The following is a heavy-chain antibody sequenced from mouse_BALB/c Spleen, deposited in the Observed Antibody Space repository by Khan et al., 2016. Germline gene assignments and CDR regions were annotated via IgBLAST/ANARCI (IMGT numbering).Heavy chain of an antibody. V-gene: IGHV2-2*02. CDR2: IWSGGST. J-gene: IGHJ3*01. D-gene: IGHD2-14*01. CDR1: GFSLTSYG. CDR3: ARGVPFAY. Sequence: QVQLKESGPGLVQPSQSLSITCTVSGFSLTSYGVHWVRHSPGKGLEWLGVIWSGGSTDYNAAFISRLSISKDNSKSQVFFKMNSLQANDTAIYYCARGVPFAYWGQGTLVTVSA.